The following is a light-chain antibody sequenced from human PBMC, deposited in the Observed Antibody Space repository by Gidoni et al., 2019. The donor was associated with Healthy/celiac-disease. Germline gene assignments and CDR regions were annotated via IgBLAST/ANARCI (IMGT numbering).Light chain of an antibody. V-gene: IGKV3-11*01. Sequence: EIVLTQSPATLSLSPGEIATLSCRASQSVSSYLAWYQQKPGKAPRLIIYDASNRATGIPARFSGSVSGTDFTLTISSLEPEDCAVYYCQQRSNWPPLLTGGGGTKVEIK. CDR2: DAS. CDR3: QQRSNWPPLLT. CDR1: QSVSSY. J-gene: IGKJ4*01.